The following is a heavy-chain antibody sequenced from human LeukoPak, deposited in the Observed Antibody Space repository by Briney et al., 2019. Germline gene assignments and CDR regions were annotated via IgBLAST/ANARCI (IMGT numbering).Heavy chain of an antibody. V-gene: IGHV3-21*04. Sequence: GSLRLSCAASGFTFSSYSMNWVRQAPGKGLEWVSSISSSSSYIYYADSVKGRFTISRDNSKNTLYLQMNSLRAEDTAVYYCAHGSMYQLDYWGQGTLVTVSS. CDR2: ISSSSSYI. J-gene: IGHJ4*02. CDR3: AHGSMYQLDY. CDR1: GFTFSSYS. D-gene: IGHD2-2*01.